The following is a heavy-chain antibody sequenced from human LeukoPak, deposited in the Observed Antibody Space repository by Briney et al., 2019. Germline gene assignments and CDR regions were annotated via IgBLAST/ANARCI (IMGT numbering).Heavy chain of an antibody. CDR2: IYYSGST. CDR3: ARRVPNYYYGMDV. D-gene: IGHD6-6*01. J-gene: IGHJ6*02. V-gene: IGHV4-59*08. CDR1: GGSISSYY. Sequence: SETLSLTCTVSGGSISSYYWSWLRQPPGKGLEWVGYIYYSGSTNYNPSLKSRVTISVDTSKNQFSLKLSSVTAADTAVYYCARRVPNYYYGMDVWGQGTTVTVSS.